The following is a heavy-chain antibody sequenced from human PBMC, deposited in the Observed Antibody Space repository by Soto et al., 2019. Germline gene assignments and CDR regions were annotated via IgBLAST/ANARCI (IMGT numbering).Heavy chain of an antibody. J-gene: IGHJ4*02. CDR1: GYAFTIYY. Sequence: QVQLVQSGAEVKKPGASVNVSCKSSGYAFTIYYIHWVRQAPGQGLEWMGIINPRGGSTSYAQKFQGRVNMTRDTSTTTVYMEVSSLRSEDTAFYYCARGYDYFDSWGQGTLVTVSS. D-gene: IGHD5-18*01. CDR2: INPRGGST. V-gene: IGHV1-46*01. CDR3: ARGYDYFDS.